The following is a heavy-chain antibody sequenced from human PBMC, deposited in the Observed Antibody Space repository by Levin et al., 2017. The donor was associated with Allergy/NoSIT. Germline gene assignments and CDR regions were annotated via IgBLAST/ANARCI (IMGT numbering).Heavy chain of an antibody. CDR2: ISGDGTRT. Sequence: LSLPCAASGFTLRSPWMHWVRQAPGKGLVWVSRISGDGTRTSYADSVRGRFTISRDNAKNTLYLQINSLRVEDTAVYFCTRRTREVWFGDDDYFDHWGQGILVSVSS. V-gene: IGHV3-74*01. J-gene: IGHJ4*02. CDR3: TRRTREVWFGDDDYFDH. D-gene: IGHD3-10*01. CDR1: GFTLRSPW.